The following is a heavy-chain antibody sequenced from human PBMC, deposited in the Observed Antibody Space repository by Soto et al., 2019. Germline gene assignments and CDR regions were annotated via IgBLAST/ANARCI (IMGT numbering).Heavy chain of an antibody. V-gene: IGHV3-30*18. J-gene: IGHJ6*02. CDR2: ISYDGSNK. CDR3: AKDLGYSSPNYDYYGMDV. Sequence: GGSLRLSCAASGFTFSSYGMHWVRQAPGKGLEWVAVISYDGSNKYYADSVKGRFTISRDNSKNTLYLQMNSLRAEDTAVYYCAKDLGYSSPNYDYYGMDVWGQGTTVTGSS. CDR1: GFTFSSYG. D-gene: IGHD6-19*01.